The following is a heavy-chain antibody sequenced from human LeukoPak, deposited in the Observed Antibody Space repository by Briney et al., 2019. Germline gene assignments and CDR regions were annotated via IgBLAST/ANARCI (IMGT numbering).Heavy chain of an antibody. CDR2: ISSSSSYI. CDR1: GFTFSSYS. CDR3: ARDGSIFGVVTLPDY. J-gene: IGHJ4*02. D-gene: IGHD3-3*01. V-gene: IGHV3-21*01. Sequence: GGSLRLSCAASGFTFSSYSMNWVRQAPGKGLEWVSSISSSSSYIYYADSVKGRFTISRDNAKNSLHLQMNSLRAEDTAVYYCARDGSIFGVVTLPDYWGQGTLVTVSS.